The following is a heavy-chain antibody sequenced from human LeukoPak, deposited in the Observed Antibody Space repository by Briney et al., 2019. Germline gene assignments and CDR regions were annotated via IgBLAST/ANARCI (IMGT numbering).Heavy chain of an antibody. D-gene: IGHD6-13*01. CDR2: IYYSGST. Sequence: SETLSLTCTVSGGSISSYYWSWIRQPPGKGLEWIGYIYYSGSTNYNSSFKSRVTISIDTSKNQFSLRLSSVTAADTAVYHCARGYSSSWYYNWFDPWGQGTLVTVSS. V-gene: IGHV4-59*08. CDR1: GGSISSYY. CDR3: ARGYSSSWYYNWFDP. J-gene: IGHJ5*02.